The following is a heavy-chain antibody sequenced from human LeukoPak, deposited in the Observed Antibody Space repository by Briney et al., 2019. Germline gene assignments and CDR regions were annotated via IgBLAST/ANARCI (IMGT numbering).Heavy chain of an antibody. J-gene: IGHJ4*02. Sequence: SGGSLRLSCAASGFTFSCYSMNWVRQAPGKGLEWVSYISSSSSTIYYADSVKGRFTISRDNAKNSLYLQMNSLRAEDTAVYYCARGDYGDYAGPIDYWGQGTLVTVSS. V-gene: IGHV3-48*01. CDR2: ISSSSSTI. CDR3: ARGDYGDYAGPIDY. CDR1: GFTFSCYS. D-gene: IGHD4-17*01.